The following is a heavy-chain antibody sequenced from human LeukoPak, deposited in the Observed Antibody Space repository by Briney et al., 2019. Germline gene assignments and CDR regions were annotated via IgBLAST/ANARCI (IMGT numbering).Heavy chain of an antibody. Sequence: PSETLSLTCTVSGDSISSYYWSWIRQPPGKGLKWIGYIYYSGSTNYNPSLKSRVTISVDTSKNQFSLKLSSVTAADTAVYYCARTGYSSGVHDYYYGMDVWGQGTTVTVSS. CDR3: ARTGYSSGVHDYYYGMDV. CDR2: IYYSGST. V-gene: IGHV4-59*01. D-gene: IGHD6-19*01. J-gene: IGHJ6*02. CDR1: GDSISSYY.